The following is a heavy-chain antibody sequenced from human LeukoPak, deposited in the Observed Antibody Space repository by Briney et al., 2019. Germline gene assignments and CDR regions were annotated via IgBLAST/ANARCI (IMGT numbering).Heavy chain of an antibody. J-gene: IGHJ4*02. V-gene: IGHV3-48*01. D-gene: IGHD6-19*01. CDR2: ISSSSSTI. Sequence: PGGSLRLSCAASGFTFSSYSMNWVRQAPGKGLEWVSYISSSSSTIYYADSVKGRFTISRDNAKNSLYLQMSSLRAEDTAVYYCARGKIAVAPTHYFDYWGQGTLVTVSS. CDR3: ARGKIAVAPTHYFDY. CDR1: GFTFSSYS.